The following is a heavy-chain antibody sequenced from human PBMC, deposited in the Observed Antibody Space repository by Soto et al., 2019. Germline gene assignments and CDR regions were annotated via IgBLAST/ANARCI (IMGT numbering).Heavy chain of an antibody. CDR3: ARAGYCGPGCYYYFDY. D-gene: IGHD2-21*02. CDR2: IKPDGSAT. V-gene: IGHV3-7*01. Sequence: VQLVESGGGVVQPGRSLRLSCAASGFTFSSYGMHWVRLIPGKGLEWVAYIKPDGSATYYVDSVKGRFTISRDNAKNSLYLQMNSLRVEDTSVYYCARAGYCGPGCYYYFDYWGQGTLVTVSS. J-gene: IGHJ4*02. CDR1: GFTFSSYG.